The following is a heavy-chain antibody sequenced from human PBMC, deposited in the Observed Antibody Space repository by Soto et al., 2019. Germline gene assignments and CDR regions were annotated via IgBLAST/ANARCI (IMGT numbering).Heavy chain of an antibody. CDR3: ARDHFLGAMDV. V-gene: IGHV4-30-4*01. CDR2: IYYSGST. CDR1: GGSISSGDYY. D-gene: IGHD1-26*01. J-gene: IGHJ6*02. Sequence: SETLSLTCTVSGGSISSGDYYWSWIRQPPGKGLEWIGYIYYSGSTYYNPSLKSRVTISVDTSKNQFSLKLSSVTAADTAVYYCARDHFLGAMDVWGQGTTVTVSS.